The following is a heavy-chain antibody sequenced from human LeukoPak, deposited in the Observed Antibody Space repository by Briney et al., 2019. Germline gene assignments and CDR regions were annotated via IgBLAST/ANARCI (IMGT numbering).Heavy chain of an antibody. Sequence: SETLSLTCAVYGGSFSGYYWSWIRQPPGKGLEWIGYIYYSGSTNYNPSLKSRVTISVDTSKNQFSLKLSSVTAADTAVYYCAIWGFGELDGYWGQGTLVTVSS. D-gene: IGHD3-10*01. CDR2: IYYSGST. J-gene: IGHJ4*02. CDR3: AIWGFGELDGY. V-gene: IGHV4-59*01. CDR1: GGSFSGYY.